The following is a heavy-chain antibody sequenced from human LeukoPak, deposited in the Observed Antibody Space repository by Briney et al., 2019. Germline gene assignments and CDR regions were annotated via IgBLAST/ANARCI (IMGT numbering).Heavy chain of an antibody. Sequence: GGSLRLSCAASGFTVSSNYMSWVRQAPGKGLEWVSVIYSGGSTYYADSVKGRFTIFRDNSKNTLYLQMNSLRAEDTAVYYCAREAAGPNWGSYDYWGRGTLVTVSS. CDR2: IYSGGST. D-gene: IGHD6-13*01. V-gene: IGHV3-53*01. CDR1: GFTVSSNY. J-gene: IGHJ4*02. CDR3: AREAAGPNWGSYDY.